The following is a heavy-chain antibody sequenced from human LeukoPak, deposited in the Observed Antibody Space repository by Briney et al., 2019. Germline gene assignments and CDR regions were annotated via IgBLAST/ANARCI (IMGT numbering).Heavy chain of an antibody. Sequence: PGGSLRLSCTASGFTFSNYMKWVRQAPGKGLDWVSYISSRGSTIYYADSVKGRFTISRDNAKKSLYLQMNSLRAEDTAVYYCTRDQPSSGWGFDSWGRGTLVIVSS. D-gene: IGHD6-19*01. CDR2: ISSRGSTI. CDR1: GFTFSNY. CDR3: TRDQPSSGWGFDS. J-gene: IGHJ4*02. V-gene: IGHV3-48*01.